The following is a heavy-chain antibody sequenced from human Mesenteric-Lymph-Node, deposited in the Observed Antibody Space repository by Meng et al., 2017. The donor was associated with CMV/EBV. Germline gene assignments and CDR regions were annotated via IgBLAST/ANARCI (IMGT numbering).Heavy chain of an antibody. CDR2: INHSGST. V-gene: IGHV4-34*01. Sequence: QGQLNQWGPGLLKPSETLSVTCAVYGGSFSGYYWNWIRQSPEKGLEWIGEINHSGSTTYNPSFTSRIIISVDTSTNQISLNMSSVTAADTAVYYCARGSSYDILTGYFDYWGQGALVTVSS. CDR1: GGSFSGYY. J-gene: IGHJ4*02. CDR3: ARGSSYDILTGYFDY. D-gene: IGHD3-9*01.